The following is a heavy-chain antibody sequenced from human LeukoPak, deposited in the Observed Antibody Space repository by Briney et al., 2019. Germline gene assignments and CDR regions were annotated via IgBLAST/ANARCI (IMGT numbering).Heavy chain of an antibody. CDR3: ASQYSSGWYGGI. D-gene: IGHD6-19*01. V-gene: IGHV3-15*01. CDR1: GFTFSNAW. Sequence: GGSLRLSCAASGFTFSNAWMSWVRQAPGKGLEWVGRIKSKTDGGTTDYAAPVKGRFTISRDDSKNTLYLQMNSLRAEDTAVYYCASQYSSGWYGGIWGQGTLVTVSS. J-gene: IGHJ4*02. CDR2: IKSKTDGGTT.